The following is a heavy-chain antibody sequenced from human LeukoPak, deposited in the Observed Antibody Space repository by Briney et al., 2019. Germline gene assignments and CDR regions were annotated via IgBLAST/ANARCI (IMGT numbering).Heavy chain of an antibody. V-gene: IGHV3-43*01. CDR1: GFTFSSYA. Sequence: PGGSLRLSCAASGFTFSSYAMSWVRQAPGKGLEWVSLISWNGVSTYYTDSVKGRFTISRDNSKNSLYLQMNSLRTEDTALYYCAKERGNSGYFDSWGQGTLVTVSS. CDR3: AKERGNSGYFDS. J-gene: IGHJ4*02. D-gene: IGHD3-10*01. CDR2: ISWNGVST.